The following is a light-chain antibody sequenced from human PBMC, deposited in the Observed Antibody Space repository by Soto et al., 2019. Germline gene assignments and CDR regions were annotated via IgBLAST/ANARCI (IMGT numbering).Light chain of an antibody. Sequence: AIRMTQSPSSLSASTGDRVTITCRASQGISSYLAWYQQKPGKAPKLLIYAASTLQSGVPSRFSGSGSGTDFTLTISSLQPDDFATYYCQQYSTYFRTFGQGTKVDNK. CDR2: AAS. V-gene: IGKV1-8*01. CDR1: QGISSY. CDR3: QQYSTYFRT. J-gene: IGKJ1*01.